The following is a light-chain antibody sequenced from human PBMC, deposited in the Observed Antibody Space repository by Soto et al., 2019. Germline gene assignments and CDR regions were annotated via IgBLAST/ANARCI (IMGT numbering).Light chain of an antibody. J-gene: IGKJ5*01. V-gene: IGKV1-17*01. Sequence: DIQMTQSPSSLSASVGDRVTITCRTSQSISRYLNWYQQKPGKAPKLLIYAASSLQSGVPPRFSGSGSGTEFTLTISSLQPEDFARYYCQKLNTYPLTFGQGTRLEIK. CDR3: QKLNTYPLT. CDR1: QSISRY. CDR2: AAS.